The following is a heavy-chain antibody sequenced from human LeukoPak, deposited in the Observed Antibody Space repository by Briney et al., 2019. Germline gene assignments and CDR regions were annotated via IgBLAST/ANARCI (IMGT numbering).Heavy chain of an antibody. CDR3: AKQLGYCSDGSCYFPY. D-gene: IGHD2-15*01. J-gene: IGHJ4*02. V-gene: IGHV3-23*01. CDR1: GFTFSNYG. CDR2: ISGSGDRT. Sequence: GGSLRLSCIASGFTFSNYGMSWVRQAPGKGLEWVSIISGSGDRTLHADSVKGRFTVSRDNSKSTLCLQMNSLRAEDTAVYYCAKQLGYCSDGSCYFPYWGQGTLVTVSS.